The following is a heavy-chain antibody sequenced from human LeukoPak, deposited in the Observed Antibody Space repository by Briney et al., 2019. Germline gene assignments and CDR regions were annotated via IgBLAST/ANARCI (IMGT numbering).Heavy chain of an antibody. V-gene: IGHV1-46*01. J-gene: IGHJ6*02. Sequence: ASVKVSCKPSGYTFTGYYMHWVRQAPGQGLEWMGIINPSGGSTSYAQKFQGRVTMTRDTSTNTVYMELSSLRSEDTAVYYCAREATMTVVLTTGGMDVWGQGTTVTVSS. CDR3: AREATMTVVLTTGGMDV. CDR2: INPSGGST. CDR1: GYTFTGYY. D-gene: IGHD3-22*01.